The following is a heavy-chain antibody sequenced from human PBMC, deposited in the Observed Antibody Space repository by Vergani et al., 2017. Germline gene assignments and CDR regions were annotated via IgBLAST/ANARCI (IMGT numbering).Heavy chain of an antibody. J-gene: IGHJ4*02. CDR2: IRYSGPT. CDR3: ARMGGYDEGDAFRIGYFDS. CDR1: GASISSNSYY. V-gene: IGHV4-39*07. Sequence: QLQLQESGPGLVEPSETLSLTCTVSGASISSNSYYWGWVRQSPGNGLEWVGSIRYSGPTYYNLPLQSRTTISLDTSKNQFSLKLNSVTAADTAMYYCARMGGYDEGDAFRIGYFDSWGPGILVTVSS. D-gene: IGHD3-22*01.